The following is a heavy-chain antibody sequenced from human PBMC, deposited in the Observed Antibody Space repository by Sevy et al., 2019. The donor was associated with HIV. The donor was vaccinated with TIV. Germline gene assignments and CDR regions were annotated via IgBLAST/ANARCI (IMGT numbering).Heavy chain of an antibody. CDR1: GFTFSSYA. V-gene: IGHV3-23*01. Sequence: GGSLRLSCAASGFTFSSYAMSWVRQAPGKGLEWVSAISGSGGSTYYAGSVKGRFTISRDNSKNTLYLQMNSLRAEDTAVYYCAKGYDCGSGYYLHPFDYWGQGTLVTVSS. D-gene: IGHD3-3*01. CDR2: ISGSGGST. CDR3: AKGYDCGSGYYLHPFDY. J-gene: IGHJ4*02.